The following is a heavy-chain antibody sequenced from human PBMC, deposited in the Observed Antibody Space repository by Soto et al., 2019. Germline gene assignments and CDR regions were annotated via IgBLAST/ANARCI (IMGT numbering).Heavy chain of an antibody. J-gene: IGHJ5*02. D-gene: IGHD6-19*01. V-gene: IGHV2-5*02. CDR1: GFSLSTSGVG. Sequence: QITLKESGPTLVKPTQTLTLTCTFSGFSLSTSGVGVGWIGQPPGKALEWLALIYWDDDKRYSPSLKSRLTITKDTSKNQVVLTMTTMDPVDTATYYCAHRPLTDSSGWYGLAWFDPWGQGTLVTVSS. CDR2: IYWDDDK. CDR3: AHRPLTDSSGWYGLAWFDP.